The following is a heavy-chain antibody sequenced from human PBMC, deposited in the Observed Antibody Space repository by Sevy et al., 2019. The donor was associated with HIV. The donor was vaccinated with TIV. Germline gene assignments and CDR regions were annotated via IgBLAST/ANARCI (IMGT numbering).Heavy chain of an antibody. D-gene: IGHD2-15*01. CDR2: IVVGSGNT. V-gene: IGHV1-58*01. CDR3: AAVGGFFGDFDY. Sequence: ASVKVSCKASGFTFTSSAVQWVRQARGQRLEWIGWIVVGSGNTNYAQKFQERVTITRDMSTSTAYMELSSLRSEDTAGYYCAAVGGFFGDFDYWGQGTLVTVSS. CDR1: GFTFTSSA. J-gene: IGHJ4*02.